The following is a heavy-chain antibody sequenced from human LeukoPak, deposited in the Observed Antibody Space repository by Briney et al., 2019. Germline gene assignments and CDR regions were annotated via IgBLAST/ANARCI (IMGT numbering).Heavy chain of an antibody. V-gene: IGHV3-74*01. Sequence: GGSLRLSCAASGFTFSSCWMHWVRQDPGKGLVWVARINSDGSSTSYVDSVKGRFTNSTDNAKNTLYIQMSSLRVEDTAVYYCLRVTSLTGTIFDSWGQGTLVTVSS. J-gene: IGHJ4*02. D-gene: IGHD1-7*01. CDR2: INSDGSST. CDR3: LRVTSLTGTIFDS. CDR1: GFTFSSCW.